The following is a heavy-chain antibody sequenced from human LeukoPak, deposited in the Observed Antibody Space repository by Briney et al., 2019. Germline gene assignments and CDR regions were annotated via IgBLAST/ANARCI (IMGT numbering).Heavy chain of an antibody. Sequence: ASVKVPCKASGYSFIDHYIYWLRQAPGQGLEWVAWIHPNTGVTNSAQKFQGRVTMTRDTSISTAYMELSGLSSDDTAVYYCARDGPSPMPEFDYWGQGTLVTVSS. CDR2: IHPNTGVT. D-gene: IGHD2-2*01. CDR1: GYSFIDHY. CDR3: ARDGPSPMPEFDY. V-gene: IGHV1-2*02. J-gene: IGHJ4*02.